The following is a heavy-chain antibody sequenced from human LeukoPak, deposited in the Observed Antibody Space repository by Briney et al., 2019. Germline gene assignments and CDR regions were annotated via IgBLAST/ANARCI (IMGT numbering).Heavy chain of an antibody. CDR2: IDPHSGGT. Sequence: ASVKVSCKASGYTFTAYYIHWVRQAPGQGLEWMGWIDPHSGGTNYAQKFQGRVTMTRDTSISTAYMDLSRLRSDDTAVYYCVQFELDYWGQGTLVTVSS. CDR3: VQFELDY. V-gene: IGHV1-2*02. CDR1: GYTFTAYY. J-gene: IGHJ4*02. D-gene: IGHD1-7*01.